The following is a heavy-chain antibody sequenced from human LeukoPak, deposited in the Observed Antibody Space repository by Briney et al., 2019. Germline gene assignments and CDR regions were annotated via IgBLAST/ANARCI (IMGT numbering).Heavy chain of an antibody. CDR2: IKQDGSEK. CDR1: GFTFSSYW. CDR3: ARERGSSWAPYFDY. Sequence: QPRGSLRLSCAASGFTFSSYWMSWDRQAPGKGLECVANIKQDGSEKYYVDSVKGRFTISRDNAKNSLYLQMNSLRAEDTAVYYCARERGSSWAPYFDYWGQGTLVTVSS. V-gene: IGHV3-7*01. J-gene: IGHJ4*02. D-gene: IGHD6-13*01.